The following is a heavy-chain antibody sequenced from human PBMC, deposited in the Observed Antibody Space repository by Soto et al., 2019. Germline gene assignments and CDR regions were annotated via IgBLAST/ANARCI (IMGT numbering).Heavy chain of an antibody. Sequence: SETLSLTCTVSGGSISSSSYYWRWIRQPPGKGLEWIGSIYYSGSTYYNPSLKSRVTISVDTSKNQFSLKLSSVTAADTAVYYCARQNDYDILTGYYVGSPFDYWGQGTLVTVSS. CDR1: GGSISSSSYY. CDR3: ARQNDYDILTGYYVGSPFDY. J-gene: IGHJ4*02. V-gene: IGHV4-39*01. D-gene: IGHD3-9*01. CDR2: IYYSGST.